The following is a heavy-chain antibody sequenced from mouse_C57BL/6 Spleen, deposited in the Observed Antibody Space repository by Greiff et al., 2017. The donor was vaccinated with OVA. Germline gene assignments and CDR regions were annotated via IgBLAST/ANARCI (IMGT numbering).Heavy chain of an antibody. D-gene: IGHD6-2*01. CDR1: GYSFTGYY. J-gene: IGHJ4*01. Sequence: VQLQQSGPELVKPGASVKISCKASGYSFTGYYMNWVKQSPEQSLEWIGEINPRTGGTTYNQKFKAKATLTVDKSSSTAYMQLNSLTSEDSAVYYCASPVASAYAMDYWGQGTSVTVSS. CDR3: ASPVASAYAMDY. CDR2: INPRTGGT. V-gene: IGHV1-42*01.